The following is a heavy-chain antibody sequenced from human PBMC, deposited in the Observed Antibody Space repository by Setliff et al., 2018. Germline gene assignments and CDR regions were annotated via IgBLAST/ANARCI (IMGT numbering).Heavy chain of an antibody. CDR2: IYYSGTT. Sequence: PSETLSLTCTVSGGSISSSDFYWGWIRQPPGKGLEWIGSIYYSGTTYYNPSLKSRLTISVDKSKNQFSLRLSSVTAADTAVYCARAGASIVGEVYYYMDVWGKGTTVTVSS. V-gene: IGHV4-39*07. D-gene: IGHD1-26*01. J-gene: IGHJ6*03. CDR1: GGSISSSDFY. CDR3: ARAGASIVGEVYYYMDV.